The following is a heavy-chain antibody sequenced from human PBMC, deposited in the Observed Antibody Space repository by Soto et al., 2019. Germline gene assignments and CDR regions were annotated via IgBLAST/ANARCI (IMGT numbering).Heavy chain of an antibody. D-gene: IGHD6-19*01. V-gene: IGHV3-7*01. CDR1: GFTFISYW. CDR2: IKQDGSEK. CDR3: ARVYPGSGWPYHYYGMDV. J-gene: IGHJ6*02. Sequence: GGSLRLSCVASGFTFISYWMSWVRQAPGKGLEWVANIKQDGSEKYYVDSVKDRFTISRDNAKNSLYLQMNSLRAEDSAVYYCARVYPGSGWPYHYYGMDVWGQGTTVTVSS.